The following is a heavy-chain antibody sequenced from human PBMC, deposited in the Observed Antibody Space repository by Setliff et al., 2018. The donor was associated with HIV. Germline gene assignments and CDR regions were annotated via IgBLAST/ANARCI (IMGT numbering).Heavy chain of an antibody. CDR3: ATSAESGFGIHWGVFNI. CDR1: GYSISSGYY. D-gene: IGHD3-10*01. CDR2: IYSSGST. J-gene: IGHJ3*02. Sequence: SETLSLTCVVSGYSISSGYYWSWFRQPPGKGLEWIGYIYSSGSTNYNPSLKSRVTISVDTSKNQFSLKLKSVTAADTAVYYCATSAESGFGIHWGVFNIWGQGTRVT. V-gene: IGHV4-38-2*01.